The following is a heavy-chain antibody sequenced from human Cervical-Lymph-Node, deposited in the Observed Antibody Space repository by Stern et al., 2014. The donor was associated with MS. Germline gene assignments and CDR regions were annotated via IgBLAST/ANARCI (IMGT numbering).Heavy chain of an antibody. Sequence: VQLVQSGAEVKQPGSSVKVSCKASGGTFSSYAISWVRQAPGKGLEWMGGIIPIFGTANSAHEMQGRATTTANESTSPDYLVLSSLRSEDTAVDYCVFAAAVHPTSDYWGQGTLVTVSS. J-gene: IGHJ4*02. CDR3: VFAAAVHPTSDY. CDR1: GGTFSSYA. D-gene: IGHD6-13*01. V-gene: IGHV1-69*12. CDR2: IIPIFGTA.